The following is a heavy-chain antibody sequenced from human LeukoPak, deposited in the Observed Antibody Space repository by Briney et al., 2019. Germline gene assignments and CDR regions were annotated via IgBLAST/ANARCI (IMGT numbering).Heavy chain of an antibody. CDR3: ARVGHRKAAAGVFDY. V-gene: IGHV4-34*10. D-gene: IGHD6-13*01. CDR1: GGSFTIYS. J-gene: IGHJ4*02. CDR2: INHSGNT. Sequence: SETLSLTCAVYGGSFTIYSWTWIRQSPGKGLEWIGEINHSGNTNYNPSLKSRVTMSVDKSKNLVFLRLMSVTAADTAVYYCARVGHRKAAAGVFDYWGQGTLVTVSS.